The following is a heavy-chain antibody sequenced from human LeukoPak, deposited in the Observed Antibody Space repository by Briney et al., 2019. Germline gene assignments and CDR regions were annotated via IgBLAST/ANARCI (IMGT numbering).Heavy chain of an antibody. CDR2: ISGSGGST. J-gene: IGHJ4*02. CDR3: AKDTGYSSSYLPDY. Sequence: GGSLRLSCAASGFTFSSYAMSWVRQAPGKGLEWVSAISGSGGSTYYADSVKGRFTISRDNSKNTLYLQMNSLRAEDTAVYYCAKDTGYSSSYLPDYWGQGTLVTVSS. D-gene: IGHD6-13*01. V-gene: IGHV3-23*01. CDR1: GFTFSSYA.